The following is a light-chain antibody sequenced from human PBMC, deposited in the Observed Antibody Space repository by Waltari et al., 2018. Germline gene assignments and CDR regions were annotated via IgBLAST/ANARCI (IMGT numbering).Light chain of an antibody. CDR2: VNSDGSR. CDR1: SGHSTNI. V-gene: IGLV4-69*01. J-gene: IGLJ3*02. CDR3: QTGGHGTWV. Sequence: QLVLTQSPSASASLGASVKLTCTLRSGHSTNIITWLQHHPEKGPRYLMNVNSDGSRNKGVGIPDRCSGSSSGAERYLTIASRQAEDEADYYCQTGGHGTWVFGGGTRLTVL.